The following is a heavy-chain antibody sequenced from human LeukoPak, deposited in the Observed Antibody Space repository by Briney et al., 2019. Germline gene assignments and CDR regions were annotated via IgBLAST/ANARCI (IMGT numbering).Heavy chain of an antibody. CDR2: ISSSGNSI. CDR3: RGCSSTSCYDY. V-gene: IGHV3-11*01. Sequence: GGSLRLSCVASGFTFSDYYMSWIRQAPGKGLEWISYISSSGNSISYADSVKGRFTISRDNAMNSLYLQMDSLRAEDTAVYYCRGCSSTSCYDYWGQGTLVTVSS. J-gene: IGHJ4*02. D-gene: IGHD2-2*01. CDR1: GFTFSDYY.